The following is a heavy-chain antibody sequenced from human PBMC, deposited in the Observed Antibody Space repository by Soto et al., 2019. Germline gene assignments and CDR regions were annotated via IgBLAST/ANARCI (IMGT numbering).Heavy chain of an antibody. J-gene: IGHJ4*02. CDR1: GFTFSHHA. CDR3: TLLYWDIRGLSY. CDR2: ISANNIDL. V-gene: IGHV3-23*01. D-gene: IGHD2-15*01. Sequence: PGGSLRLSCAASGFTFSHHALTWVRQAPGQGLEWVSTISANNIDLHYADSVQGRFTISRDNAKNTLYLQMSSLRAEDMAVYYCTLLYWDIRGLSYWGQGTPVTVSS.